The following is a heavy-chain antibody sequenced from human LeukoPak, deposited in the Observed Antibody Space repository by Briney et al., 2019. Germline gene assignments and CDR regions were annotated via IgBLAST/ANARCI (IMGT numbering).Heavy chain of an antibody. J-gene: IGHJ3*02. V-gene: IGHV4-38-2*02. D-gene: IGHD3-22*01. CDR2: IYHSGST. CDR1: GYSISSGYY. Sequence: SETLSLTCTVSGYSISSGYYWGWIRQPPGKGLEWIGSIYHSGSTYYNPSLKSRVTISVDTSKNQFSLKLSSVTAADTAVYYCARVCYYDSSGYYYGDAFDIWGQGTMVTVSS. CDR3: ARVCYYDSSGYYYGDAFDI.